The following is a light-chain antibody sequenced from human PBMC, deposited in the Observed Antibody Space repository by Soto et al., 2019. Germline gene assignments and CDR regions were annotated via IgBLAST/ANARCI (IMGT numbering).Light chain of an antibody. CDR3: QKYNSAPWT. Sequence: DIQMTQSPSSLTASVGDRVTITCRASQGISNNLAWFQQKPGKVPKLLIYLATTLQSGVPSRFSGSGSGTDFTLTISSLQPEDVATYYCQKYNSAPWTFGQGTRVEI. CDR1: QGISNN. CDR2: LAT. J-gene: IGKJ1*01. V-gene: IGKV1-27*01.